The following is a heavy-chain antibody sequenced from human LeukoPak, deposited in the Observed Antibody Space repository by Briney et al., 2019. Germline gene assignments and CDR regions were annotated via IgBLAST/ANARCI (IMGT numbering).Heavy chain of an antibody. CDR2: ISSSSSYI. V-gene: IGHV3-21*01. J-gene: IGHJ4*02. D-gene: IGHD2-2*01. CDR3: ARVNCSSTSRHLFDY. CDR1: GFTFSSYS. Sequence: PGGSLRLSCAASGFTFSSYSMNWVRQAPGKGLEWVSSISSSSSYISYADSVKGRFTISRDNAKNSLYLQMNSLRAEDTAVYYCARVNCSSTSRHLFDYWGQGTLVTVTS.